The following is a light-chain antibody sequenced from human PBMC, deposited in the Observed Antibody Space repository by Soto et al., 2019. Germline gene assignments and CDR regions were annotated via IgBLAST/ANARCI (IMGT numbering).Light chain of an antibody. CDR3: QQYGTSPCT. CDR2: GAS. CDR1: QNVANNY. V-gene: IGKV3-20*01. Sequence: EVVLTQSPGTLSLSPGERATLSCRASQNVANNYLAWFRQKPGQTPRLLIYGASSRAAGIPDRFSGSGSGTDFTLTISRLEHEDFAVFYCQQYGTSPCTFGQGTKVDIK. J-gene: IGKJ1*01.